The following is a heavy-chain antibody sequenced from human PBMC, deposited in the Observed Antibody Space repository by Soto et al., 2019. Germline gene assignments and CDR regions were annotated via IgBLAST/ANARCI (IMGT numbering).Heavy chain of an antibody. CDR2: INPSGGST. CDR1: GYTFTSYY. CDR3: ANCAPFTTRVHRQLGAFDI. J-gene: IGHJ3*02. Sequence: ASVKVSCKASGYTFTSYYMHWVRQAPGQGLEWMGIINPSGGSTSYAQKFQGRVTMTRDTSTSTVYLELSSLRSEDTAVYYCANCAPFTTRVHRQLGAFDIWGQGTMVTVSS. V-gene: IGHV1-46*01. D-gene: IGHD2-21*01.